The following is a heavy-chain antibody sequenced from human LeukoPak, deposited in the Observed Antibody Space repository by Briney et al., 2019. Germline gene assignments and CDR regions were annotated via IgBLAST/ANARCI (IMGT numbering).Heavy chain of an antibody. D-gene: IGHD1-1*01. CDR2: IQPADSQT. J-gene: IGHJ3*02. V-gene: IGHV5-51*01. CDR3: ARRPRTGGFDI. Sequence: GESLKISCMGSGYSFTTYWIDWVRQVPGKGLEWMGLIQPADSQTRYNPSFQGQVTLSDDKSINTAYLQWSSLRPSDTAMYYCARRPRTGGFDIWGQGTEVTVSS. CDR1: GYSFTTYW.